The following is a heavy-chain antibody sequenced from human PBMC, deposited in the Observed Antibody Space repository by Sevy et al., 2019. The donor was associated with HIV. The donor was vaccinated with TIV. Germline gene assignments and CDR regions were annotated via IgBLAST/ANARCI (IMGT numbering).Heavy chain of an antibody. Sequence: GGSLRLSCVTSGFTFDDHGMHWVREIPGKGLEWVSGVSWIGRSLGYADTVKGRFIISRDNAKKSVSLQMNSLRTEDTALYYCARDAGTGGSYMGYYFGMDVWGQGITVTVSS. V-gene: IGHV3-9*01. CDR3: ARDAGTGGSYMGYYFGMDV. D-gene: IGHD3-10*01. CDR1: GFTFDDHG. J-gene: IGHJ6*02. CDR2: VSWIGRSL.